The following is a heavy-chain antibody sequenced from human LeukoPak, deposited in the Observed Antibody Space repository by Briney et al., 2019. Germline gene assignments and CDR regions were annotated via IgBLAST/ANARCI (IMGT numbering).Heavy chain of an antibody. CDR3: ARGQAIVGATNY. CDR1: GFTFSSYS. Sequence: GGSLRLSCAASGFTFSSYSMNWVRQAPGKGLEWVSSISSSSSYIYYADSVKGRFTISRDNAKNSLYLQMNSLKAEDTAVYYCARGQAIVGATNYRGQGTLVTVSS. CDR2: ISSSSSYI. V-gene: IGHV3-21*01. D-gene: IGHD1-26*01. J-gene: IGHJ4*02.